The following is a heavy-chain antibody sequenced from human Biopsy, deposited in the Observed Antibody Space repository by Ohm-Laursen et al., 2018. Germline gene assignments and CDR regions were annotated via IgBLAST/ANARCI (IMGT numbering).Heavy chain of an antibody. J-gene: IGHJ5*02. CDR3: ARHYYDTSGYNWFDP. V-gene: IGHV1-69*06. CDR1: GGTFSSDI. Sequence: ASVKVSCNASGGTFSSDIFAWVRQAPGQRPEWMGDVMPFFGTAQYAPKLQGRVSMTADKTTYTAYMELTSLTSEDTAVYFCARHYYDTSGYNWFDPWGQGTLVTVSS. D-gene: IGHD3-22*01. CDR2: VMPFFGTA.